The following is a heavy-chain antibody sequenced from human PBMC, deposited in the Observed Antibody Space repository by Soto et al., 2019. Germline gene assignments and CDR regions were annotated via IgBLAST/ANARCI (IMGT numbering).Heavy chain of an antibody. CDR1: DGSITNYY. Sequence: QVQLQESGPGLVKPSETLSLTCTVSDGSITNYYWSWMRQPPGKGLEWIGYIHYSGSTYYNPSLKSRVIISVDTSKNQFSLRLSSVTAADTAVYYCARGWEILDYWGQGTLVTVSS. D-gene: IGHD1-26*01. V-gene: IGHV4-59*01. CDR3: ARGWEILDY. CDR2: IHYSGST. J-gene: IGHJ4*02.